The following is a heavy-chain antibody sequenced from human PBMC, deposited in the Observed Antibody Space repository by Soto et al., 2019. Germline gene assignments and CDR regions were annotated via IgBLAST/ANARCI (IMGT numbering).Heavy chain of an antibody. CDR1: GGTFSSYA. V-gene: IGHV1-69*13. CDR2: IIPIFGTA. CDR3: ARDPPDYYDRSGYGDY. J-gene: IGHJ4*02. D-gene: IGHD3-22*01. Sequence: SSVKVSCKASGGTFSSYAISWVRQAPGQGLEWMGGIIPIFGTANYAQKFQGRVTITADESTSTAYMELSSLRSEDTAVYYCARDPPDYYDRSGYGDYWGQGTLVTVSS.